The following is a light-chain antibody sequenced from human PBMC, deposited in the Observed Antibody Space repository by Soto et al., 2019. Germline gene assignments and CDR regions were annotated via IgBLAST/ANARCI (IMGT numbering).Light chain of an antibody. Sequence: EVVLTQSPGTLSLSPGDTATLSCRASQSLSSTYLAWYQQKPGQSPRLLIYGASSRATGIPDRFSGSGSGTDFTLTIGRLEPEDFAVYYCQRSGSAPPYTFGAGTRLDIK. J-gene: IGKJ2*01. CDR3: QRSGSAPPYT. CDR1: QSLSSTY. CDR2: GAS. V-gene: IGKV3-20*01.